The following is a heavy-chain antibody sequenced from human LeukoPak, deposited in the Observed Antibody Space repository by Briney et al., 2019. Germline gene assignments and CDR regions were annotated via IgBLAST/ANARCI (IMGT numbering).Heavy chain of an antibody. D-gene: IGHD3-10*01. Sequence: SETLSLTCTVSGGSISSYYWSWIRQPPGKGLEWIGYIYYSGSTNYNPSFKSRVTISVDTSKNQFSLKLSSVTAADTAVYYCARFRYYYGSNWFDPWGQGTLVTVSS. J-gene: IGHJ5*02. CDR3: ARFRYYYGSNWFDP. CDR2: IYYSGST. V-gene: IGHV4-59*08. CDR1: GGSISSYY.